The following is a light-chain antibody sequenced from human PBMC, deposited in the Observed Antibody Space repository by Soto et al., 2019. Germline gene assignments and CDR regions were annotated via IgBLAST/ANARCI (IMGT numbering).Light chain of an antibody. J-gene: IGLJ1*01. CDR2: EVS. V-gene: IGLV2-14*01. CDR3: CSYTDSRTHI. Sequence: QSALTQPASVSGSPGQSITISCTGTSSDVGGYNYVSWYQQHPGKAPKLIIFEVSYRPSGISNRFSASKSGDTASLTISGLQADDEADDYCCSYTDSRTHIFGSGTKVTAL. CDR1: SSDVGGYNY.